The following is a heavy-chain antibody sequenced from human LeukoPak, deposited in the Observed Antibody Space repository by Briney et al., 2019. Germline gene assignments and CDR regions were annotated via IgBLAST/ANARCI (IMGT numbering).Heavy chain of an antibody. V-gene: IGHV3-23*01. CDR3: AKYGKGGGSYYNEYYYYYYMDV. CDR2: ISGSGGST. D-gene: IGHD3-10*01. J-gene: IGHJ6*03. Sequence: GGSLRLSCAASGFTFSSYGMSWVRQAPGKGLEWVSAISGSGGSTYYADSVKGRFTISRDNSKNTLYLQMNSLRAEDTAVYYCAKYGKGGGSYYNEYYYYYYMDVWGKGTTVTVSS. CDR1: GFTFSSYG.